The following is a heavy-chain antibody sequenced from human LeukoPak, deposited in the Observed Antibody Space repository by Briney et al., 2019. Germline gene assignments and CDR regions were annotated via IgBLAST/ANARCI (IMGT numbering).Heavy chain of an antibody. J-gene: IGHJ3*02. CDR1: GYPISSGYY. V-gene: IGHV4-38-2*02. Sequence: PSETLSLTCTVSGYPISSGYYWGWIRQPPGKGLEWIGGIYHRGSTYYNPSLKSRVTISVDRSKNQFSLKLSSVTAADTAVYYCARPGSGDTIHAFDIWGQGTMVTVSS. D-gene: IGHD3-10*01. CDR2: IYHRGST. CDR3: ARPGSGDTIHAFDI.